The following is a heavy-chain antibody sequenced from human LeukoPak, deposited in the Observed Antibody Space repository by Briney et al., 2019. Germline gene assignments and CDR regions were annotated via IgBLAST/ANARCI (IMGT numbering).Heavy chain of an antibody. CDR2: ISGTSTYI. CDR3: VRDHQLRDPGC. D-gene: IGHD5-24*01. V-gene: IGHV3-21*01. J-gene: IGHJ4*02. Sequence: TGGSLRLSCATSGFTFDKYFIHWVRQAPGKGLDWVSSISGTSTYIDYADSVKGRFTISRDNAKNSLYLQMNSLRVEDTAVYYCVRDHQLRDPGCCGQGTLVTVSS. CDR1: GFTFDKYF.